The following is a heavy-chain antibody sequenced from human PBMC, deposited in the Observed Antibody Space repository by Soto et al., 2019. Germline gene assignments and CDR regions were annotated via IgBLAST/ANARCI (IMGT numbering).Heavy chain of an antibody. CDR2: IYWNDDK. Sequence: KESGPTLVKPTQTLTLTCTFSGFSLSTTGEGVGWIRQPPGKALEWLAVIYWNDDKSYSTSLKSRLTISKDTSKKQVVLTMMNMAPVDTGTYYCAQVDDVAALFAYLGQGTLVTVSS. J-gene: IGHJ4*02. D-gene: IGHD6-6*01. CDR1: GFSLSTTGEG. CDR3: AQVDDVAALFAY. V-gene: IGHV2-5*01.